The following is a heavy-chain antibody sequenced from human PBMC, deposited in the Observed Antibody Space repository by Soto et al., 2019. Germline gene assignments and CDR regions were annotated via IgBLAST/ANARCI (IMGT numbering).Heavy chain of an antibody. CDR3: ARDRSDDKVWGSYSLGHGAFDI. J-gene: IGHJ3*02. D-gene: IGHD3-16*01. CDR2: INPSGGST. CDR1: GYTITSYY. Sequence: ASVRVSCTASGYTITSYYMHWVRQATGQGLEWMGIINPSGGSTGYAQRFQGRATMSRDTSTSTVYMELSSLRSEDTAVYYCARDRSDDKVWGSYSLGHGAFDIWGQGTMVTVSS. V-gene: IGHV1-46*01.